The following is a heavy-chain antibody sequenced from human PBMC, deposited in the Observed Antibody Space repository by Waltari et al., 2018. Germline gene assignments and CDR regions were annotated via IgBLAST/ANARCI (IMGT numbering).Heavy chain of an antibody. D-gene: IGHD5-12*01. CDR2: IYYSGGT. V-gene: IGHV4-39*07. J-gene: IGHJ4*02. CDR1: GGSISSSSYY. Sequence: QLQLQESGPGLVKPSETLSLTCTVSGGSISSSSYYWGWIRQPPGKGLEWIGSIYYSGGTYYNPSLQVRVTISVDTSKNQFSLKLGSVTAADTAVYYCAGDLSPSGYDYFFDYWGQGTLVTVSS. CDR3: AGDLSPSGYDYFFDY.